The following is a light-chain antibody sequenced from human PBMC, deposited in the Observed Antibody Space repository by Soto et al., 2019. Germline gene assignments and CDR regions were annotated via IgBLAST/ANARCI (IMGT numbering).Light chain of an antibody. J-gene: IGLJ7*01. CDR2: EDN. Sequence: NFMLTQPHSVSESPGKTVTISCTRSSGSIASNHVQWYQQRPGSAPTTVIYEDNQRPSGVPDRFSGSIDSSSNSASLTISGLKTEDEADYYCQSYDSSFAVFGGGTQLTVL. CDR1: SGSIASNH. V-gene: IGLV6-57*04. CDR3: QSYDSSFAV.